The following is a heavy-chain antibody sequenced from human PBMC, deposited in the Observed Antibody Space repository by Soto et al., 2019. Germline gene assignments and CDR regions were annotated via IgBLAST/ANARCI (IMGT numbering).Heavy chain of an antibody. D-gene: IGHD3-16*01. CDR3: ARLNYYYYGMDV. CDR1: GYTFTSYA. V-gene: IGHV1-3*01. J-gene: IGHJ6*02. Sequence: ASVKVSCKASGYTFTSYAMHWVRQAPGQRLEWMGWINAGNGNTKYSQKFQGRVTITRDTSASTAYMELSSLRSEDAAVYYCARLNYYYYGMDVWGQGTTVTVSS. CDR2: INAGNGNT.